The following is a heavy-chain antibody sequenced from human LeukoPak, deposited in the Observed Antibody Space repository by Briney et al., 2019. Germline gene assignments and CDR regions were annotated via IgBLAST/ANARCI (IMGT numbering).Heavy chain of an antibody. D-gene: IGHD1-26*01. V-gene: IGHV1-2*02. CDR2: INPNSGGT. CDR3: ARLYFQWELRY. J-gene: IGHJ4*02. CDR1: GYTFTGYY. Sequence: ASVTVSYKASGYTFTGYYMHWVRQAPGQGLEWMGWINPNSGGTNYAQKFQGRVTMTRDTSISTVYTEMSRLRYDDTAVYYCARLYFQWELRYWGPGTLVTVSS.